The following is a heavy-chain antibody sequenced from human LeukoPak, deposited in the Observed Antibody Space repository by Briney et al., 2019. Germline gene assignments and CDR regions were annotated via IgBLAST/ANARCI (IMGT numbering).Heavy chain of an antibody. CDR1: GGSISSGDYY. J-gene: IGHJ6*03. V-gene: IGHV4-30-4*08. CDR2: IYYSGST. D-gene: IGHD6-19*01. Sequence: SQTLSLTCTVSGGSISSGDYYWRWIRQPPGKGLEWIGYIYYSGSTYYNPSLKSRVTISVDTSKNRFSLKLSSVTAADTAVYYCARDKWLGYNYYYYYMDVWGKGTTVTVSS. CDR3: ARDKWLGYNYYYYYMDV.